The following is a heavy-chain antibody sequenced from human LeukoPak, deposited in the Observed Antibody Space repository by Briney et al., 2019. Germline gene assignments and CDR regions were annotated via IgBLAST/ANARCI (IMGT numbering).Heavy chain of an antibody. Sequence: PSETLSLTCTVSGGSISSYYWSWIRQPPGKGLEWIGYIYHSGSTNYNPSLKSRVTISVDTSKNQFSLKLSSVTAADTAVYYCARGGADIVVVPADWFDPWGQGTLVTVSS. CDR3: ARGGADIVVVPADWFDP. CDR1: GGSISSYY. J-gene: IGHJ5*02. D-gene: IGHD2-2*01. V-gene: IGHV4-59*01. CDR2: IYHSGST.